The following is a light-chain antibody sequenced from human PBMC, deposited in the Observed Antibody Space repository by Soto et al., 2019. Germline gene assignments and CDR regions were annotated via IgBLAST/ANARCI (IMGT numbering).Light chain of an antibody. Sequence: IQLTQSPSSLSASLGDRFTITCRASQGINNYLAWYQQKPGKAPKLLMYAAASLQTGVPSRFSGSGSRTDFTLTISSLQPEDFATYYCQQFNSFPRTFGQGTKVEIK. CDR3: QQFNSFPRT. J-gene: IGKJ1*01. V-gene: IGKV1-9*01. CDR2: AAA. CDR1: QGINNY.